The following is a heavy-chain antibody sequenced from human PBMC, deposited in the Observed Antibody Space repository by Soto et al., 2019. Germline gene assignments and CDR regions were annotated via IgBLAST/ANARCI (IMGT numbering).Heavy chain of an antibody. J-gene: IGHJ3*02. CDR3: ARYSTPPYDSSGYYYVHAFDI. CDR1: GYTFTGYY. Sequence: GASVKVSCKASGYTFTGYYMHWVRQAPGQGLEWMGWINPNSGGTNYAQKFQGWVTMTRDTSISTAYMELSRLRSDDTAVYYCARYSTPPYDSSGYYYVHAFDIWGQGTMVTVSS. D-gene: IGHD3-22*01. CDR2: INPNSGGT. V-gene: IGHV1-2*04.